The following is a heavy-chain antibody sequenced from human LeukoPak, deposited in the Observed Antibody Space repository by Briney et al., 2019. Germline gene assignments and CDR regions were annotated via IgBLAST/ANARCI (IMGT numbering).Heavy chain of an antibody. J-gene: IGHJ6*04. CDR2: IYHSGST. CDR1: GGSISSGGYY. V-gene: IGHV4-30-2*01. D-gene: IGHD3-3*01. CDR3: ARGGDFWSTMDV. Sequence: SETLSLTCTVSGGSISSGGYYWSWIRQPPGKGLEWIGYIYHSGSTYYNPSLKSRVTISVDRSKNQFSLKLSSVTAADTAVYYCARGGDFWSTMDVRGKGTTVTVSS.